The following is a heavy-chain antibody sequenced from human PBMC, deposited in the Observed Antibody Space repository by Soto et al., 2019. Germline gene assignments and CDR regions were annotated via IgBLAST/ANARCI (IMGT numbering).Heavy chain of an antibody. CDR1: GDTFSSYA. V-gene: IGHV1-69*06. CDR3: ARGWYYYDSSGYAFDY. D-gene: IGHD3-22*01. CDR2: IIPIFGTA. J-gene: IGHJ4*02. Sequence: SVKVSCKASGDTFSSYAISWVRQAPGQGLEWMGGIIPIFGTANYAQKFKGRVTTTADKSTSTAYMELISLRSEDTAMYYCARGWYYYDSSGYAFDYWGQGTQVTVSS.